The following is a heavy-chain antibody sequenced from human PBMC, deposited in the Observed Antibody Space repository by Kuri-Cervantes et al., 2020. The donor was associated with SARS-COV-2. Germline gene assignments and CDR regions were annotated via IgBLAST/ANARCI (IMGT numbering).Heavy chain of an antibody. CDR2: IYYNGST. CDR1: GGSISSYY. V-gene: IGHV4-59*12. CDR3: ARVNSSGWYGYYYYGMDV. Sequence: GSLRLSCTVSGGSISSYYWSWIRQPPGKGLEWIAYIYYNGSTNYNPSLKSRVTISVDKSKNQFSLKLSSVTAADTAVYYCARVNSSGWYGYYYYGMDVWGQGTTVTVSS. D-gene: IGHD6-19*01. J-gene: IGHJ6*02.